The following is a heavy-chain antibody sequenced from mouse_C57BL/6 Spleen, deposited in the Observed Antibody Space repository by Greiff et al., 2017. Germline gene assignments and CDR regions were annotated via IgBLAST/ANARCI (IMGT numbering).Heavy chain of an antibody. CDR1: GYTFTSYW. D-gene: IGHD2-4*01. V-gene: IGHV1-50*01. J-gene: IGHJ2*01. CDR3: ARSYYDNYYFDY. Sequence: QVQLQQPGAELVKPGASVKLSCKASGYTFTSYWMQWVKQRPGQGLEWIGEIDPSDSYTNYNQKFKGKATLTVDTSSSTAYMQLSSLTSEDSAVYYCARSYYDNYYFDYWGQGTTLTVSS. CDR2: IDPSDSYT.